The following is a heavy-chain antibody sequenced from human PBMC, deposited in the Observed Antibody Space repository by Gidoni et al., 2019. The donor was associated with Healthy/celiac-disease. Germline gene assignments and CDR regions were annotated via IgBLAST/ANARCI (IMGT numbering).Heavy chain of an antibody. V-gene: IGHV4-34*01. CDR3: ERRGVGANLY. J-gene: IGHJ4*02. Sequence: QVQLQQCVAGLLKSSETLSLSCAVPGGSFSGYYWTWIRQHPGKGLEWIGEINHSGSTNYNPSLRSRVTISVDKSKNQFSLNLSSVTAADAAVYYSERRGVGANLYWGQGTLVTVSS. CDR2: INHSGST. D-gene: IGHD1-26*01. CDR1: GGSFSGYY.